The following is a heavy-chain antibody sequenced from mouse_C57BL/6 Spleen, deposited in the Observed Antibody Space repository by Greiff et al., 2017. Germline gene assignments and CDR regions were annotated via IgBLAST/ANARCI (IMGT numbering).Heavy chain of an antibody. CDR3: ARANWDDYAMDD. D-gene: IGHD4-1*02. V-gene: IGHV1-26*01. CDR1: GYTFTDYY. J-gene: IGHJ4*01. CDR2: INPNNGGT. Sequence: EVQLQQSGPELVKPGASVKISCTASGYTFTDYYMNWVTQSHGKSLEWIGDINPNNGGTSYNQKFKGKATLTVDKSSSTAYMELRSLTSEDSAVYYCARANWDDYAMDDWGQGTSVTVSS.